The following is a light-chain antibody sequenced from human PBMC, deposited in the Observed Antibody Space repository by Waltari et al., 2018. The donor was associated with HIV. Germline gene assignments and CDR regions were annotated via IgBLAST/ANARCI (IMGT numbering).Light chain of an antibody. CDR1: DREIGLSTF. J-gene: IGLJ3*02. CDR3: TSYSYRDELV. Sequence: QSVLTQPASVSVSPGQSITIPCTGNDREIGLSTFVTWYQQHPGKAPRPLSNTVTSRASGVSTRFSASKSGDNASLTSSELQADDEAEYYCTSYSYRDELVCGRATKLTV. V-gene: IGLV2-14*03. CDR2: TVT.